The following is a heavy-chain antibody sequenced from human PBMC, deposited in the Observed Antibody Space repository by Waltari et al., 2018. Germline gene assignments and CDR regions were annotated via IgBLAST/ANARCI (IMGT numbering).Heavy chain of an antibody. CDR3: AKVGGDYFDD. J-gene: IGHJ4*02. CDR2: IIASGGKT. V-gene: IGHV3-23*01. Sequence: DVKLLESVGGFVQPGGSLSLSCVSSGFSFDKYGMIWVSQCPGKGLQLVSSIIASGGKTFVADSVKGRFTTLRDNSKNTLYLQMDNLSGDDTAVYYCAKVGGDYFDDWGQGTLVTVSS. CDR1: GFSFDKYG. D-gene: IGHD6-25*01.